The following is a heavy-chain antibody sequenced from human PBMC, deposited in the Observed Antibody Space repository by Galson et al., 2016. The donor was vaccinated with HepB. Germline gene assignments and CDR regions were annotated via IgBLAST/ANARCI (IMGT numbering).Heavy chain of an antibody. CDR3: ARMDILLGFDV. CDR1: GGSIRSGGYY. Sequence: TLSLTCTVSGGSIRSGGYYWTWIRQHPGKGLEWIGYIYYSGSTRYNPSLESRVTISVDTSKNQFSLKVTSVTGADTAVYYCARMDILLGFDVWGQGSTVTGSS. J-gene: IGHJ6*02. D-gene: IGHD2-2*03. CDR2: IYYSGST. V-gene: IGHV4-31*03.